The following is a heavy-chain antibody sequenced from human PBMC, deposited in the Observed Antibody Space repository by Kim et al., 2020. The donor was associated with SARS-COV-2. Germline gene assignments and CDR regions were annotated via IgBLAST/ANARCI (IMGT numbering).Heavy chain of an antibody. V-gene: IGHV4-34*01. CDR1: GGSFSGYY. J-gene: IGHJ6*02. CDR2: INHSGST. Sequence: SETLSLTCAVYGGSFSGYYWSWIRQPPGKGLEWIGEINHSGSTNYNPSLKSRVTISVDTSKNQFSLKLSSVTAADTAVYYCARVRGYCSGGSCLYYYYGMDVWGQGTTVTVSS. CDR3: ARVRGYCSGGSCLYYYYGMDV. D-gene: IGHD2-15*01.